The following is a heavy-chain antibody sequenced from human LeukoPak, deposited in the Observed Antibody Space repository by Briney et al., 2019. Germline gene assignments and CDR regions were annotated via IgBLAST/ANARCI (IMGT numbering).Heavy chain of an antibody. CDR2: VSPDGYD. J-gene: IGHJ5*02. Sequence: SETLSLTCAVSGVSLTDYYWSWIRQSPGKGLEWIGEVSPDGYDKYNPSLKSRVSISVDRSENQLSLRLSSVTAADTAIYYCARIRCVSGPEICYNHWAQVSLITVSS. V-gene: IGHV4-34*01. D-gene: IGHD2-8*01. CDR3: ARIRCVSGPEICYNH. CDR1: GVSLTDYY.